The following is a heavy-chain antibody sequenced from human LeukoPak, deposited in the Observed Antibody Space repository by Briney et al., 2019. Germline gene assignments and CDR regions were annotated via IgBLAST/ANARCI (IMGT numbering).Heavy chain of an antibody. CDR1: GYDFAGFY. D-gene: IGHD1-26*01. V-gene: IGHV1-2*06. CDR2: INPTTGGA. J-gene: IGHJ4*02. CDR3: ARGEAYYFDY. Sequence: ASMKVSCKASGYDFAGFYLHWVRQVPGQGLEWMGRINPTTGGANFTQKFQGRVTLTRDTSISTAYMELSGLRSDDTAVYYCARGEAYYFDYWGQGTLVTVSS.